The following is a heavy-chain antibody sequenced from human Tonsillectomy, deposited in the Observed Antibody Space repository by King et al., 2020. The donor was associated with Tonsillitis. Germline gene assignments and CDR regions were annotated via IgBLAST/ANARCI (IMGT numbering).Heavy chain of an antibody. CDR1: GFSLSTSGVG. V-gene: IGHV2-5*02. Sequence: LTLKESGPTLVKPTQTLTLTCTFSGFSLSTSGVGVGWVRQPPGKALEWLALLYWDDDERSSPSLKNRLTITKETSKNQVVLTMTNMDPVDTATYYCSRGTTSAAFDIWGQGIMVTVSS. CDR2: LYWDDDE. D-gene: IGHD1-26*01. CDR3: SRGTTSAAFDI. J-gene: IGHJ3*02.